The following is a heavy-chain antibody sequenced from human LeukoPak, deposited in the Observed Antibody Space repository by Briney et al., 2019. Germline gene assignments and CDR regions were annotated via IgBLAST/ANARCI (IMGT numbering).Heavy chain of an antibody. Sequence: ASVKVSYKASGYTFTSYYMHWVRQAPGQGLEWMGIINPSGGSTSYAQKFQGRVTMTRDTSTSTVYMELSSLRSEDTAVYYCARVRREIDYVWGSYRRSPFDYWGQGTLVTVSS. CDR3: ARVRREIDYVWGSYRRSPFDY. V-gene: IGHV1-46*01. J-gene: IGHJ4*02. D-gene: IGHD3-16*02. CDR2: INPSGGST. CDR1: GYTFTSYY.